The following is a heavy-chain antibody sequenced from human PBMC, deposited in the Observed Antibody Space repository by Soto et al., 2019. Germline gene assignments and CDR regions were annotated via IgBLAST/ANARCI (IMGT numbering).Heavy chain of an antibody. Sequence: ASVKVSCKASGYTFTGYHMHWVRQAPGQRLEWMGWINAGNGNTKYSQKFQGRVTITRDTSASTAYMELSSLRSEDTAVYYCARGGSLYWYFDLWGRGTLVTVSS. J-gene: IGHJ2*01. CDR3: ARGGSLYWYFDL. V-gene: IGHV1-3*01. D-gene: IGHD1-26*01. CDR1: GYTFTGYH. CDR2: INAGNGNT.